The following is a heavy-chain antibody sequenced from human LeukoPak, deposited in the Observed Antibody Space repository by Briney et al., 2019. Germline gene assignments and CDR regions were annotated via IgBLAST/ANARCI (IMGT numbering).Heavy chain of an antibody. J-gene: IGHJ4*02. CDR2: IYYSGST. CDR3: ARHTLKYSSGWYFDY. CDR1: GGSISSSNYY. Sequence: PSETLSLTCTVSGGSISSSNYYWGWIRQPPGKGLEWIGSIYYSGSTYYNPSLKSRVTISVDTSKNQFSLKLSSVTAADTAVYYCARHTLKYSSGWYFDYWGQGTLVTVSS. V-gene: IGHV4-39*01. D-gene: IGHD6-19*01.